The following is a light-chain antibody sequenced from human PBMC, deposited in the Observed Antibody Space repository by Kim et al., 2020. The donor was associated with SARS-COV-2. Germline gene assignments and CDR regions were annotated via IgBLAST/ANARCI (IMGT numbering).Light chain of an antibody. CDR2: GAS. V-gene: IGKV3-20*01. J-gene: IGKJ3*01. Sequence: SPGERATLSCRASQSVSSSYLAWYQQKPGQAPRLLIYGASSRATGIPDRFSGSGSGTDFTLTISRLEPEDFAVYYCQQYGSSPTFGPGTKVDIK. CDR1: QSVSSSY. CDR3: QQYGSSPT.